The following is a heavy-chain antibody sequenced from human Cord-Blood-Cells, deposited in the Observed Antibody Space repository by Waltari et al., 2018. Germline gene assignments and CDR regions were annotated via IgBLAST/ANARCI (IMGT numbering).Heavy chain of an antibody. CDR2: IYYSGST. V-gene: IGHV4-59*11. Sequence: QVQLQASGPGLVTPSETLSLTCPVPGGSISRQYWSLLRQPPGEGLEWIGYIYYSGSTNYNPSLKSRVTISVDTSKNQFSLKLSSVTAADTAVYYCARGGWYYDFWSGANWFDPWGQGTLVTVSS. CDR3: ARGGWYYDFWSGANWFDP. D-gene: IGHD3-3*01. J-gene: IGHJ5*02. CDR1: GGSISRQY.